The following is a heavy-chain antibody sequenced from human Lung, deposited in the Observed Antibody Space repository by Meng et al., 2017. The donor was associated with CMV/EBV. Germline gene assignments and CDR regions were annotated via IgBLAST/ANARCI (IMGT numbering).Heavy chain of an antibody. V-gene: IGHV4-4*02. CDR3: ASFPPPGKQWLVTDY. Sequence: QVQRQEPGPGVVKPSGTLSLTCAVSGGSISSSNWWSWVRQPPGKGLEWIGEIYHSGSTNYNPSLKSRVTISVDKSKNQFSLKLSSVTAADTAVYYCASFPPPGKQWLVTDYWGQGTLVTVSS. CDR2: IYHSGST. D-gene: IGHD6-19*01. J-gene: IGHJ4*02. CDR1: GGSISSSNW.